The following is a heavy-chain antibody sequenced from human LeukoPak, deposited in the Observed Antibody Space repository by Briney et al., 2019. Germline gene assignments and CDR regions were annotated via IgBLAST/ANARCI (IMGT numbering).Heavy chain of an antibody. CDR2: ISYDGSNN. D-gene: IGHD3-10*01. J-gene: IGHJ4*02. Sequence: PGRSLRLSCAASRFTFSTYGMHWVRQAPGKGLEWVAVISYDGSNNYYADSVKGRFTISRDNSKNTLYLQMNSLRAEDTAVYYCAKHHYYGSGSYYNVYYFDYWGQGTLVTVSS. V-gene: IGHV3-30*18. CDR3: AKHHYYGSGSYYNVYYFDY. CDR1: RFTFSTYG.